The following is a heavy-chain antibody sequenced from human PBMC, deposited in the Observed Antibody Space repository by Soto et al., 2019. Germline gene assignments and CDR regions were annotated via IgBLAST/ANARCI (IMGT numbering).Heavy chain of an antibody. CDR2: INPANGNT. Sequence: QVQLAQSGAEERKPGASVKVSCEATGYTFTAYAMHWVRQAPGQRLEWMGWINPANGNTKYSQKFQGRLTITSDTSANPVYMELNSLTSEDTAMYYCTRSAISLYGGLIGPFDYWRQGNLVTVSS. V-gene: IGHV1-3*05. CDR1: GYTFTAYA. CDR3: TRSAISLYGGLIGPFDY. D-gene: IGHD3-16*02. J-gene: IGHJ4*02.